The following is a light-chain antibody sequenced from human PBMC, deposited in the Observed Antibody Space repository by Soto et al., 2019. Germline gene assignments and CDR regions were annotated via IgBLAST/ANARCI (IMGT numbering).Light chain of an antibody. CDR2: DAS. J-gene: IGKJ5*01. CDR3: QQYDILPIT. Sequence: DIQMTLSPSSLFASVGDIVTSTCQATQDINIYLNWYQQKTGKAPNLLSYDASNLEIGVPSRFSGSGSGTHCTFTISSLQTEDIGTYYCQQYDILPITFGRGARLEIK. CDR1: QDINIY. V-gene: IGKV1-33*01.